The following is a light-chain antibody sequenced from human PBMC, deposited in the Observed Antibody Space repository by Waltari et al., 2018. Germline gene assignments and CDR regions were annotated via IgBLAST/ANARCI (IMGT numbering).Light chain of an antibody. CDR2: LGS. J-gene: IGKJ4*01. CDR3: MQALQTPLT. Sequence: IVMTQSPFPLPVTPGEPASISCRSTQSLLHSNGYNYLDWYLQKPGQSPRLLIYLGSNRASGVPDRFSGSGSGTDFTLKISRVEAEDVGVYYCMQALQTPLTFGGGTRVEIK. CDR1: QSLLHSNGYNY. V-gene: IGKV2-28*01.